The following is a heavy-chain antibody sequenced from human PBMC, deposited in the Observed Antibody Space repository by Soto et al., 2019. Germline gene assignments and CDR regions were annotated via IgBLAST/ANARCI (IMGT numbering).Heavy chain of an antibody. V-gene: IGHV4-28*01. D-gene: IGHD4-17*01. J-gene: IGHJ5*02. CDR1: GYSITSGNW. CDR2: ISSSGTT. Sequence: QVPLQESGPGLVKPSDTLSLTCAVSGYSITSGNWWGWIRQPPGKGLEWVGYISSSGTTYYNPSLKSRVTMSVDTSKNQFSLKLSYVTAVDTAVYYCARTYGDYGSVDPWGQGTLVTVSS. CDR3: ARTYGDYGSVDP.